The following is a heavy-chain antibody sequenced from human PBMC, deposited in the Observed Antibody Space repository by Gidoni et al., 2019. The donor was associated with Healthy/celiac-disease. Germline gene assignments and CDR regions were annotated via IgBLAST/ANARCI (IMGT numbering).Heavy chain of an antibody. CDR1: GGSFSGYY. CDR2: INHSGST. D-gene: IGHD3-3*01. CDR3: ARLDGYMDV. V-gene: IGHV4-34*01. J-gene: IGHJ6*02. Sequence: QVQLQQWGAGLLKPSETLSLTSPVYGGSFSGYYWSWIRQPPGKGLEWIGEINHSGSTNYNPSLKSRVTISVDTSKNQFSLKLSSVTAADTAVYYCARLDGYMDVWGQGTTVTVSS.